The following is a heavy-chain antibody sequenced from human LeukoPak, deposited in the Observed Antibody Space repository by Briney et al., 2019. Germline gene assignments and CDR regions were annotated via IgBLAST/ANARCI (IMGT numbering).Heavy chain of an antibody. Sequence: PGGSLRLSCAASGFTFSSYGMHWVRQAPGKGLEWVAFISNDGSNKYNADSVKGRFTISRDNSKNTLYLQMNSLRTEDTAVYYCVRDGSSWGNFDYWGQGTLVSVSS. CDR1: GFTFSSYG. V-gene: IGHV3-30*03. CDR2: ISNDGSNK. D-gene: IGHD7-27*01. J-gene: IGHJ4*02. CDR3: VRDGSSWGNFDY.